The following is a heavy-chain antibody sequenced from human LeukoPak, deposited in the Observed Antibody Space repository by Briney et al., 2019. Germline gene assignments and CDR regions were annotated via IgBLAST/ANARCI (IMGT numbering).Heavy chain of an antibody. D-gene: IGHD3-22*01. V-gene: IGHV3-48*03. Sequence: GGSLRLSCAASGFTFNTYEMNWVRQAPGKGLEWVSYISGSYSTIYYADSVKGRFTISRDNAKSTLHLQMKSLRAEDTAIYYCATDYYHSSGQSPDAFDIWGQGTMVTVSS. CDR1: GFTFNTYE. J-gene: IGHJ3*02. CDR3: ATDYYHSSGQSPDAFDI. CDR2: ISGSYSTI.